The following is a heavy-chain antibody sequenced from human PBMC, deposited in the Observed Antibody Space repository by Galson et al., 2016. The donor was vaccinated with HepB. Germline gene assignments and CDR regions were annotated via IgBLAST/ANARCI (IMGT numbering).Heavy chain of an antibody. D-gene: IGHD6-19*01. V-gene: IGHV3-74*03. CDR1: GFTFSDFW. CDR3: ARYRASSGWYVFGS. Sequence: SLRLSCAASGFTFSDFWMHWVRQVPGKGLVWVSRINSEGSSTKYADSVKGRFTISRDNANNTLYLQMNSLRAEDTAVYYCARYRASSGWYVFGSWGQGTLVTGAS. CDR2: INSEGSST. J-gene: IGHJ4*02.